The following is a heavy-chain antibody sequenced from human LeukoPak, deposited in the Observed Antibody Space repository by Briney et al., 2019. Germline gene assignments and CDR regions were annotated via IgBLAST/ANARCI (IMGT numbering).Heavy chain of an antibody. CDR3: ARHEEGIAAAGNFDY. V-gene: IGHV4-34*01. J-gene: IGHJ4*02. Sequence: SETLSLTCAVYGGSLSGSYWSWIRQPPGKGLEWIGEINHSGSANYNPSLKSRVTLSIDKSKNQFSLKLSSVTAADTAVYYCARHEEGIAAAGNFDYWGQGTLVTVSS. CDR1: GGSLSGSY. D-gene: IGHD6-13*01. CDR2: INHSGSA.